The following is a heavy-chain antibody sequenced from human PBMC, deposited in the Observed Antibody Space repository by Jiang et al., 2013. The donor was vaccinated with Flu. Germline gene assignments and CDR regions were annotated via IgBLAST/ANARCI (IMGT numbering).Heavy chain of an antibody. D-gene: IGHD3-16*01. CDR1: GYTFTSYG. Sequence: GAEVKKPGASVKVSCKASGYTFTSYGISWVRQAPGQGLEWMGWISAYNGNTNYAQKLQGRVTMTTDTSTSTAYMELRSLRSDDTAVYYCARVFDDDYVWGSPQVGTLDYWGQGTLVTVSS. J-gene: IGHJ4*02. CDR3: ARVFDDDYVWGSPQVGTLDY. CDR2: ISAYNGNT. V-gene: IGHV1-18*01.